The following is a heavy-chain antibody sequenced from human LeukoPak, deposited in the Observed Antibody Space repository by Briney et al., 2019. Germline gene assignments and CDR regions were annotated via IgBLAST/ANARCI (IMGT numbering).Heavy chain of an antibody. CDR2: IRYDGSNK. CDR3: AKSGYSGSAPSSYFEY. D-gene: IGHD1-26*01. V-gene: IGHV3-30*02. CDR1: GFTFSSYG. J-gene: IGHJ4*02. Sequence: PGGSLRLSCAASGFTFSSYGMHWVRQAPGKGLEWVAFIRYDGSNKYYADSVKGRFTISRDNSKNTLYLQMNSLRAEDTAVYYCAKSGYSGSAPSSYFEYWGQGTLVTVSS.